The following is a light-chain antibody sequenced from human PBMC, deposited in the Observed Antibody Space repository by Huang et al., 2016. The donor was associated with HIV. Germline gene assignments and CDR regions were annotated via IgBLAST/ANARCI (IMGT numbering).Light chain of an antibody. Sequence: DIQMTQSPSSLSASVGARVTITCRASQSISAYLNWYQQKPGKAPKLLIYGASTLQSGVPSRFSGIGSGTYFTLTSDSLQPEDFATYYCQKSYTTPLTFGGGTKVEI. CDR2: GAS. V-gene: IGKV1-39*01. CDR3: QKSYTTPLT. J-gene: IGKJ4*01. CDR1: QSISAY.